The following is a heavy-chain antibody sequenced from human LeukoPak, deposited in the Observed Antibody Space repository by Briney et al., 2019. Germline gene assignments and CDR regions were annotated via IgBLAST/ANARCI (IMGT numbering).Heavy chain of an antibody. V-gene: IGHV3-48*03. J-gene: IGHJ4*02. CDR1: GFTFSSYA. D-gene: IGHD2-15*01. CDR3: ARATRGVASDFDY. CDR2: VSSSGRTI. Sequence: PGGSLRLSCAASGFTFSSYAMHWVRQAPGKGLEWVSYVSSSGRTIYYADSVKGRFTISRDNAQNSLYLQMNSLRAEDTAVYYCARATRGVASDFDYWGQGTLVTVSS.